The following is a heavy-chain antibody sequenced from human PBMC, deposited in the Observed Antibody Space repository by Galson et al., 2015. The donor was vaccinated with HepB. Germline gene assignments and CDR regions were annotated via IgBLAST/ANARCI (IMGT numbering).Heavy chain of an antibody. CDR2: ISSSADTT. CDR1: GFIFNYYS. D-gene: IGHD3-10*01. V-gene: IGHV3-48*02. CDR3: ARDPPQDSDSYNSGFDF. J-gene: IGHJ4*02. Sequence: SLRLSCATSGFIFNYYSMNWVRQAPGKGLEWVSHISSSADTTEYADSVRGRFIMSRDNAKNSVYLQMNSLRDDDTAVYYCARDPPQDSDSYNSGFDFWGQGTLVTVSS.